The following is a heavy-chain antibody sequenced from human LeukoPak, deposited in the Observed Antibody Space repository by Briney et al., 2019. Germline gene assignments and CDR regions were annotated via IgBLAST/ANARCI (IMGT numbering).Heavy chain of an antibody. Sequence: ASVKVSCKASGYTFTSYYMHWVRQASGQGLEWMGIINPSGGSTSYAQKFQGRVTMTRDMSTSTVYMELSGRRSEDTAVYYCARPTYGSYSSYFDYWGQGTLVTVSS. CDR2: INPSGGST. CDR1: GYTFTSYY. V-gene: IGHV1-46*01. J-gene: IGHJ4*02. CDR3: ARPTYGSYSSYFDY. D-gene: IGHD1-26*01.